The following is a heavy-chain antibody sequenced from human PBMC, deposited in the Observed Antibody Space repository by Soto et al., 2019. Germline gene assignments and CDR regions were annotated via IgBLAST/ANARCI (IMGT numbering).Heavy chain of an antibody. J-gene: IGHJ4*02. CDR1: GFTFSSYA. V-gene: IGHV3-23*01. CDR3: AIQASGDYGSYFDF. Sequence: GGSLRLSCVASGFTFSSYAMSWVRQAPGKGLQWDSAISGGGGSTYYADSVKGRLTISRDNSKNTLYLQMNSLRAEDTAVYYCAIQASGDYGSYFDFWGQGTPVTVSS. CDR2: ISGGGGST. D-gene: IGHD4-17*01.